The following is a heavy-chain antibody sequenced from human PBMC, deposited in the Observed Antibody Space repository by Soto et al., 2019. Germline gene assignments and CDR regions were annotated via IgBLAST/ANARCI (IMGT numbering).Heavy chain of an antibody. CDR3: ARTLRGRGVKYFDD. Sequence: SQTLSLTCAISGDSVSNNSVAWNWVRQAPSRGLEWLGRTYYRSKWHYDYAPSVRSRITINPDTSKNHFSLQLNSVSPEDAAVYYCARTLRGRGVKYFDDWGQGTLVTVSS. J-gene: IGHJ4*02. D-gene: IGHD3-10*01. CDR2: TYYRSKWHY. V-gene: IGHV6-1*01. CDR1: GDSVSNNSVA.